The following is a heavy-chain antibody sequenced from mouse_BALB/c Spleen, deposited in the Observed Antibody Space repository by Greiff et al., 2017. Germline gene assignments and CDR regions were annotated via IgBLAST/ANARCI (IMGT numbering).Heavy chain of an antibody. CDR2: ISSGSSTI. Sequence: EVMLVESGGGLVQPGGSRKLSCAASGFTFSSFGMHWVRQAPAKGLEWVAYISSGSSTIYYADTVKGRFTISRDNPKNTLFLQMTSLRSEDTAMYDCARLDYGSSYESYWGQGTLVTVSA. D-gene: IGHD1-1*01. V-gene: IGHV5-17*02. J-gene: IGHJ3*01. CDR1: GFTFSSFG. CDR3: ARLDYGSSYESY.